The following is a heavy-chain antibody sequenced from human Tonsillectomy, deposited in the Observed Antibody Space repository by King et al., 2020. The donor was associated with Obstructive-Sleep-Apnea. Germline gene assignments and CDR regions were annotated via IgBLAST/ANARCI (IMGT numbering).Heavy chain of an antibody. CDR1: GFTFDSYW. V-gene: IGHV3-74*01. Sequence: VQLVESGGGLVQPGGSLKLSCEASGFTFDSYWIHWVRQAQGKGLVWVSRINTEGMAAFYADSVRGRFTISRDNAKNTLYLQMNSLRAEDTAVYYCAREGNRHYRGAFDIWGQGTMVTVSS. CDR2: INTEGMAA. D-gene: IGHD4/OR15-4a*01. J-gene: IGHJ3*02. CDR3: AREGNRHYRGAFDI.